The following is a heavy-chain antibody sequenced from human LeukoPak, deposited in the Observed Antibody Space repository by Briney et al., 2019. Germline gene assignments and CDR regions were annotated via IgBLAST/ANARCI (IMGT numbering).Heavy chain of an antibody. Sequence: GGSLRLSCAASGFTFSIYAMTWVRQAPGKGLEWVSTFYETDKTDYADSVKGRFTISRDTSKNMLYLQMNSLRAEDTAIYYRAKRGAGSGGLHFWGQGTLVTVSS. CDR1: GFTFSIYA. V-gene: IGHV3-23*01. D-gene: IGHD6-19*01. CDR3: AKRGAGSGGLHF. CDR2: FYETDKT. J-gene: IGHJ4*02.